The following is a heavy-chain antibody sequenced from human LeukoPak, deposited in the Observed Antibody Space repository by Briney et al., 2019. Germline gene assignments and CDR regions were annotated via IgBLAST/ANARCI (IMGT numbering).Heavy chain of an antibody. Sequence: GESLKISCKASGYSFTSYWIGWVRQMPGKGLEWVGVLYPADSRTTYSPSFQGQVTITADKSISTAYLQWSSLKASDTAMYYCTRQGRYWGQGTLVTVSS. CDR3: TRQGRY. V-gene: IGHV5-51*01. CDR2: LYPADSRT. CDR1: GYSFTSYW. J-gene: IGHJ4*02.